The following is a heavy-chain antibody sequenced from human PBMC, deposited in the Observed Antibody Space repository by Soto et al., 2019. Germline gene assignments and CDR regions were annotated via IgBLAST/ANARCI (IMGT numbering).Heavy chain of an antibody. CDR3: ARDGLTLKYSFDI. CDR1: GYTFSDFF. J-gene: IGHJ3*02. D-gene: IGHD3-9*01. CDR2: INPNTGDT. V-gene: IGHV1-2*02. Sequence: ASVKVSCKASGYTFSDFFIHWLRQAPGQGLEWMGWINPNTGDTKFAQRFQGRVTMTGDTSIGTAYMDLSRLTSDDTAVYYCARDGLTLKYSFDIWGQGTMVTVSS.